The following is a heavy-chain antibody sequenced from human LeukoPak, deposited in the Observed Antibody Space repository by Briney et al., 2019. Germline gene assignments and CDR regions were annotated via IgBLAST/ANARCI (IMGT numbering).Heavy chain of an antibody. CDR3: AKDQLLLWFGELLPPDY. CDR1: GFTFSSYA. Sequence: PGGSLRLSCAASGFTFSSYAMSWVRQAPGKGLEWVSAISGSGGSTYYADSVKGRFTISRDNSKNTLYLQMHSLSAEDTAVYYCAKDQLLLWFGELLPPDYWGQGTLVTVSS. D-gene: IGHD3-10*01. V-gene: IGHV3-23*01. J-gene: IGHJ4*02. CDR2: ISGSGGST.